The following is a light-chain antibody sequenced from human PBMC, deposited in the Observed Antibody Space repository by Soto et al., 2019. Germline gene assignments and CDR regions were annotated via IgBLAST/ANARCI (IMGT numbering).Light chain of an antibody. CDR2: AAS. CDR1: QSISRY. CDR3: LQDYNYPWT. J-gene: IGKJ1*01. Sequence: IQMTQSPSSLSASVGARVPITCRASQSISRYLNWYQQNPGKAPNLLIYAASSLQSGVPSRFSGSGSGTDFTLTISSLQPEDFATYYCLQDYNYPWTFGQGTKVDIK. V-gene: IGKV1-6*01.